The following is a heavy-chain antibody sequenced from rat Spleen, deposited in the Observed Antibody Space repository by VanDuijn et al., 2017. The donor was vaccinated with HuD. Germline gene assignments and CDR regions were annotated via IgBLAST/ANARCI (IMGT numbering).Heavy chain of an antibody. CDR3: ASLYSSYSLYYFDY. CDR1: GYSITSSYR. J-gene: IGHJ2*01. CDR2: INSAGTT. Sequence: EVQLQESGPGLVKPSQSLSLTCSVTGYSITSSYRWNWIRKSPGNKLEWMGYINSAGTTNYNPSLKSRISITRDTSKNQFFLQVNSVTTEDTATYYCASLYSSYSLYYFDYWGQGVMVTVSS. D-gene: IGHD1-2*01. V-gene: IGHV3-3*01.